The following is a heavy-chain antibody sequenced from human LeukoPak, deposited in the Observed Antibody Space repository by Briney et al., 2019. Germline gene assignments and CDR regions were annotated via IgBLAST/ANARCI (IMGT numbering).Heavy chain of an antibody. D-gene: IGHD3-3*01. CDR1: GFSFSSYG. J-gene: IGHJ1*01. Sequence: GGSLRLSCVASGFSFSSYGMHWVRQAPGKGLVWVSRIKSDGKTNYADSVKGRFTISRDNAKNTVSLQMNSLRADDTGVYYCARAPSEVGGYYPEYFRHWGQGTLVTVSS. V-gene: IGHV3-74*01. CDR2: IKSDGKT. CDR3: ARAPSEVGGYYPEYFRH.